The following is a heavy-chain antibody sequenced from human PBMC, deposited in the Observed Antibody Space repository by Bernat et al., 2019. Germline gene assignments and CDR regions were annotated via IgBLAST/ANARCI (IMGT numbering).Heavy chain of an antibody. V-gene: IGHV3-33*01. Sequence: QVQLVESGGGVVQPGRSLRLSCAASGFTFSSYGMHWVRQAPGKGLEWVAVIWYDGSNNYYADSVQRRFTISRDSSMNTLYLQLNSLIAEDTAVCYCARIRGSSCGQIDYWGQGTLVTVSS. CDR2: IWYDGSNN. J-gene: IGHJ4*02. CDR3: ARIRGSSCGQIDY. D-gene: IGHD5-18*01. CDR1: GFTFSSYG.